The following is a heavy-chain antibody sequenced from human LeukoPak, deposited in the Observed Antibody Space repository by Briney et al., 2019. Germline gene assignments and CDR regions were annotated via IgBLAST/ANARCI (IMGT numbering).Heavy chain of an antibody. D-gene: IGHD3-22*01. J-gene: IGHJ6*02. CDR1: GPTPSSNC. CDR3: ARASAITMIVVDSTNMDV. CDR2: INIDGMST. Sequence: AESLTPSCPPSGPTPSSNCTHCDRPAQGKWMVWVSSINIDGMSTSYADSMKGRFTISRDHAKNTLYLQMNSLRAEDTAVYYCARASAITMIVVDSTNMDVWGQGTTVTVSS. V-gene: IGHV3-74*01.